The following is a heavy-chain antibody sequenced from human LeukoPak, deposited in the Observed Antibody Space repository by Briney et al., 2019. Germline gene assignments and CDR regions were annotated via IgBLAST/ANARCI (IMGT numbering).Heavy chain of an antibody. CDR1: GYSFNSNG. V-gene: IGHV1-18*01. D-gene: IGHD3-10*01. Sequence: ASVKVSCKASGYSFNSNGISWVRQAPGQGLEWMGWISVYNGNTNYAQKLQGRVTMTTDTSTSTAYMELRSLRSDDTAVYYCARRRELTKSLDYWGQGTLVTVSS. CDR3: ARRRELTKSLDY. J-gene: IGHJ4*02. CDR2: ISVYNGNT.